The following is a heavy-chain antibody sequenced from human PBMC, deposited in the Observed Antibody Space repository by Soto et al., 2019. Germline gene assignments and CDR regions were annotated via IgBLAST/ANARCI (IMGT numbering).Heavy chain of an antibody. CDR2: IWYDGSNK. CDR1: GFTFNTYG. J-gene: IGHJ6*02. CDR3: ARAYCTGAYCYSWPFNYGVDV. D-gene: IGHD2-15*01. V-gene: IGHV3-33*08. Sequence: QVQLVESGGGVVQPGGSLRLSCTTSGFTFNTYGMHWVRQAPGKGLEWVAIIWYDGSNKYYADSVKGRFTISRDNYRNTLYLQINSLKAEYTALYYCARAYCTGAYCYSWPFNYGVDVWGQGTTVTVSS.